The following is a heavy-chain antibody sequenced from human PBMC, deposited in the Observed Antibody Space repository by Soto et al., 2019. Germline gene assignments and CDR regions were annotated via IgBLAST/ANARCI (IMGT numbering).Heavy chain of an antibody. Sequence: GGSLRLSCEGSGFTFSRHALHWVRQAPGKGLEWVAVVSKDGSVKYWIESVKGRFTLSRDNSKNTVYLEMNSLRPEDTGVYYCVRSRSGAAADSFDLWGQGTLVTVS. V-gene: IGHV3-30-3*01. J-gene: IGHJ4*02. CDR1: GFTFSRHA. CDR3: VRSRSGAAADSFDL. CDR2: VSKDGSVK. D-gene: IGHD3-10*01.